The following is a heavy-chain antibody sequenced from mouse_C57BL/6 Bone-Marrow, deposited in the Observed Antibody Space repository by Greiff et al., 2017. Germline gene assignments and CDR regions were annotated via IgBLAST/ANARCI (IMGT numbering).Heavy chain of an antibody. Sequence: QVQLQQPGAELVKPGASVKLSCKASGYTFTSYWMPWVKQRPGQVLEWIGEIDPSDSYPKYTQKYKGKATLTVDTSSSTAYMQLSSLTSEDSAVYYCASITTVVATGYYSMDYWGQGTSVTVSS. CDR2: IDPSDSYP. J-gene: IGHJ4*01. CDR3: ASITTVVATGYYSMDY. CDR1: GYTFTSYW. V-gene: IGHV1-50*01. D-gene: IGHD1-1*01.